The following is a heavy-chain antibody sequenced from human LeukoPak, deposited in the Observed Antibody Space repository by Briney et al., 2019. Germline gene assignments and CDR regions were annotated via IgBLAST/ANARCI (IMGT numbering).Heavy chain of an antibody. CDR2: ISDSGGIT. CDR3: AKEVQPRAEYYGMDV. Sequence: GGSLRLSCAASGFTFSTFSMSWVRQASGKGLEWLSTISDSGGITYYADSVKGRFTISRDNSKNTLYLQMNSLRAEDTAVYYCAKEVQPRAEYYGMDVWGQGTTVTVSS. J-gene: IGHJ6*02. CDR1: GFTFSTFS. D-gene: IGHD3-10*01. V-gene: IGHV3-23*01.